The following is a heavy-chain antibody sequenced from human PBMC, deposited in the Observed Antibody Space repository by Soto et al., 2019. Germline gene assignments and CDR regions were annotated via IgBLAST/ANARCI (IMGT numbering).Heavy chain of an antibody. CDR1: GGSVSIGSYY. CDR3: ASGPVKVPAAPFGWEFDY. CDR2: IYYSGST. J-gene: IGHJ4*02. D-gene: IGHD2-2*01. Sequence: HSESLSLTCTVSGGSVSIGSYYWSWIRQPPGKGLEWIGYIYYSGSTNYNPSLKSRVTISVDTSKNQFSLKLSSVTAADTAVYYCASGPVKVPAAPFGWEFDYCGQGTLVTVSS. V-gene: IGHV4-61*01.